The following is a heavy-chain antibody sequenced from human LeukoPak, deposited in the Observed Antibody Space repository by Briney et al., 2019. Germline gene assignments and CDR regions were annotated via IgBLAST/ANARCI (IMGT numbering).Heavy chain of an antibody. Sequence: ASVKLSCMVSAYTLTSFCISWVRHAPGQWIEWNGWIPAYNDNTNYAQNLQGRVTMTTDTSTSTAYMELRSLRSDDTAVYYCARALLWFGEPSHIDYWGQGALVTASS. CDR2: IPAYNDNT. D-gene: IGHD3-10*01. J-gene: IGHJ4*02. CDR3: ARALLWFGEPSHIDY. CDR1: AYTLTSFC. V-gene: IGHV1-18*01.